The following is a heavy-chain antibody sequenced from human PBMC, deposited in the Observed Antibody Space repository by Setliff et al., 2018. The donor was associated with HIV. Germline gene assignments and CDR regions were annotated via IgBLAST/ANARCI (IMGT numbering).Heavy chain of an antibody. CDR1: GYTFTSYA. CDR2: INTNTGNP. J-gene: IGHJ4*02. V-gene: IGHV7-4-1*02. Sequence: ASVKVSCKASGYTFTSYAMNWVRQAPGQGLEWMGWINTNTGNPTYVQDFTGRFVFSLDTSVSTAYLQISSLKSDDTAVYYCARDRATKLDYWGQGTLVTVSS. CDR3: ARDRATKLDY.